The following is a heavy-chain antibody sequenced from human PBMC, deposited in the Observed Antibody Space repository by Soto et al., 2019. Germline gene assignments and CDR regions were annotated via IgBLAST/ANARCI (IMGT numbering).Heavy chain of an antibody. D-gene: IGHD2-15*01. V-gene: IGHV1-18*01. J-gene: IGHJ2*01. CDR3: ARCYCTVGSCYTCWHFDL. Sequence: QAQLVQSGAEVKKPGASVKVSCQAGGYTFADYGISWVRQAPGQGLEWVGWIGPYNGNTNYAQNLQDRGTMTTDTSTNTAYMELRSLRSDDTVLYYCARCYCTVGSCYTCWHFDLWGRGTLLTVSS. CDR2: IGPYNGNT. CDR1: GYTFADYG.